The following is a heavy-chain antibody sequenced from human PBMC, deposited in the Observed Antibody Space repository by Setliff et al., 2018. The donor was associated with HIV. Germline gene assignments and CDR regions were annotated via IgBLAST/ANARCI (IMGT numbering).Heavy chain of an antibody. J-gene: IGHJ4*02. V-gene: IGHV3-23*01. CDR3: AKTPLY. CDR2: IGAVGTPT. CDR1: GFSFSLYA. Sequence: GGSLRLSCAASGFSFSLYAMGWVRQAAGKGLEWVSTIGAVGTPTHYAESVKGRFTISKDNSKDTLYLQMNSLRAEDTAVYYCAKTPLYWGQGTLVTVSS.